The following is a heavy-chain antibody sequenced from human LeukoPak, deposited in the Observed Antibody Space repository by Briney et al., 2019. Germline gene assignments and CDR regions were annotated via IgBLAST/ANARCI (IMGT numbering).Heavy chain of an antibody. V-gene: IGHV4-39*07. J-gene: IGHJ4*02. Sequence: PSETLSLTCTVSGGSISSSSYYWGWIRQPPGKGLEWIGSIYYSGSTYYNPSLKSRVTMSVDTSKNQFSLKLSSVTAADTAVYYCARENSGSYREFDYWGQGTLVTVSS. CDR1: GGSISSSSYY. D-gene: IGHD1-26*01. CDR3: ARENSGSYREFDY. CDR2: IYYSGST.